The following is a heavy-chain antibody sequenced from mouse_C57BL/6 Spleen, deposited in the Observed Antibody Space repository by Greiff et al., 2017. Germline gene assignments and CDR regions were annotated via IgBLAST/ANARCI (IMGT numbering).Heavy chain of an antibody. CDR1: GYTFTDYE. CDR2: IDPETGGT. V-gene: IGHV1-15*01. Sequence: VQLLPSGAELVRPGASVTLSCKASGYTFTDYEMHWVKQTPVHGLEWIGAIDPETGGTAYNQKFKGKAILTADKTSSTAYMELRSLTSADSAVYYCTRYLLRRRGYAMDYRGQGTSVTVSS. CDR3: TRYLLRRRGYAMDY. J-gene: IGHJ4*01. D-gene: IGHD2-12*01.